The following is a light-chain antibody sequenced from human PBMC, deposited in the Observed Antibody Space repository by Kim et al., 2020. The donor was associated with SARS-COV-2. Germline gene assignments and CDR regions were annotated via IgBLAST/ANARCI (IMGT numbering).Light chain of an antibody. V-gene: IGKV3-11*01. CDR2: DSS. CDR3: QQRSTWPLT. J-gene: IGKJ4*01. CDR1: QSISNF. Sequence: WSRAERATLSCRASQSISNFLPWYQQKPGQAPRLLIYDSSNRATGMPARFSGSGSGTDFTLTISNLEPEDFAVYYCQQRSTWPLTFGGGTKVDIK.